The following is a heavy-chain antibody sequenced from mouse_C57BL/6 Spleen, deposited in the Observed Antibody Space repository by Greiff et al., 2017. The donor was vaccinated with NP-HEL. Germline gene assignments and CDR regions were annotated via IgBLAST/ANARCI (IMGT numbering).Heavy chain of an antibody. CDR1: GFTFTDYY. V-gene: IGHV7-3*01. J-gene: IGHJ1*03. CDR2: IRNKANGYTT. D-gene: IGHD1-1*01. Sequence: EVQRVESGGGLVQPGGSLSLSCAASGFTFTDYYMSWVRQPPGKALEWLGFIRNKANGYTTEYSASVKGRFTISRDNSQSILYLQMNALRAEDSATYYCASHLLLPWYFDVWGTGTTVTVSS. CDR3: ASHLLLPWYFDV.